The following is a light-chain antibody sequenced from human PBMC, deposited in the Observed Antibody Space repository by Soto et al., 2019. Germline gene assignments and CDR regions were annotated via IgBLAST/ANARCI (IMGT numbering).Light chain of an antibody. CDR3: QQYHYWLT. CDR1: QSISSH. Sequence: EIVMTQSPATLSVSPGETATLSCRASQSISSHLAWYQQKPGQAPRLLMHDASARATGIPARFSGSGSGTEFTLTISSLQSEDVAVYYCQQYHYWLTFGQGTKVEIK. J-gene: IGKJ1*01. CDR2: DAS. V-gene: IGKV3-15*01.